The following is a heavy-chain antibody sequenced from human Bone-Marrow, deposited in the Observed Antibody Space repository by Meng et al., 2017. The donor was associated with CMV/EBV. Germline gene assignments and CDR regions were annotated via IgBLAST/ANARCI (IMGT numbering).Heavy chain of an antibody. J-gene: IGHJ4*02. CDR1: GFTFSTYN. Sequence: GGSLRLSCAASGFTFSTYNMNWVRQAPGKGLEWVSSISSTSVYIYYADSVKSRFTIYRDNATISLYLQMHSLRAAATAVYYCARDLFYGSPVTASVGGQGTLVTVSS. CDR3: ARDLFYGSPVTASV. V-gene: IGHV3-21*01. CDR2: ISSTSVYI. D-gene: IGHD2-21*02.